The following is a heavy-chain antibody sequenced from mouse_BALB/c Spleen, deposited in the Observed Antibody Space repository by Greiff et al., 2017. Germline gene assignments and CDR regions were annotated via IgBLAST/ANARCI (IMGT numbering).Heavy chain of an antibody. CDR2: INPSNGRT. CDR3: ARYYGNGYFDV. D-gene: IGHD2-1*01. V-gene: IGHV1S81*02. J-gene: IGHJ1*01. CDR1: GYTFTSYW. Sequence: QVQLQQPGAELVKPGASVKLSCKASGYTFTSYWMHWVKQRPGQGLEWIGEINPSNGRTNYNEKFKSKATLTVDKSSSTAYMQLSSLTSEDSAVYYCARYYGNGYFDVWGAGTTVTVSS.